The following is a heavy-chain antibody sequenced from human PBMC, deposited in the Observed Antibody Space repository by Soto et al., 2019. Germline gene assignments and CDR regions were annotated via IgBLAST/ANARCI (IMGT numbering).Heavy chain of an antibody. V-gene: IGHV5-10-1*01. J-gene: IGHJ5*02. CDR1: GYSFTSYW. CDR3: ARYYDILTGYYGPRLDP. D-gene: IGHD3-9*01. CDR2: IDPSDSYT. Sequence: GASQKISCKGSGYSFTSYWISWLRQMHGKGLEWMGRIDPSDSYTNYSPSFQGHVTISADKSISTAYLQWSSLKASDTAMYYCARYYDILTGYYGPRLDPWGQGTLVTVS.